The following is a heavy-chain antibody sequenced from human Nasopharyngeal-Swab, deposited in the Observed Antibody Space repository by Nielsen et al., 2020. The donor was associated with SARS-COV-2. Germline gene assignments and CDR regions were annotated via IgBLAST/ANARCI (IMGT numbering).Heavy chain of an antibody. D-gene: IGHD4-11*01. J-gene: IGHJ4*02. CDR3: TKGRADYSNPSFDN. CDR2: ITWNSGV. V-gene: IGHV3-9*01. Sequence: SLRLSCVASGFTYDDYAMHWVRQAPGKGLEWVSGITWNSGVAYTDSVKGRFTISRGNARNSLYLQMNSLRTEDTAFYYCTKGRADYSNPSFDNWGQGTLVTVSS. CDR1: GFTYDDYA.